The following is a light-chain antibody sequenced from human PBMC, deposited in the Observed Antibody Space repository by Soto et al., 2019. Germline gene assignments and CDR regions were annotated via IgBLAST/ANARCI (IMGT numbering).Light chain of an antibody. Sequence: AIRMTQSPSSFSASTGDRVTITCRASQDISSYLAWYQLKPGKAPNLLIYAASTLQSGVTSRFSGSGSGTDFTLTISCLQSEDFATYYCQQYYNYPWAFGQGTKVDIK. CDR3: QQYYNYPWA. V-gene: IGKV1-8*01. CDR1: QDISSY. CDR2: AAS. J-gene: IGKJ1*01.